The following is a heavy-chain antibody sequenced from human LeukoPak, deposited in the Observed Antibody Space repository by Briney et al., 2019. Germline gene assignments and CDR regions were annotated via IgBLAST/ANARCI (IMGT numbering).Heavy chain of an antibody. CDR3: ARDSSGLIDY. V-gene: IGHV1-46*01. J-gene: IGHJ4*02. CDR1: GYTFTIYY. CDR2: INPSGGST. Sequence: GASVKVSCKASGYTFTIYYMHWVRQAPGQGLEWMGIINPSGGSTSYAQKFQGRVTMTRDTSTSTVYTELSSLRSEDTAVYYCARDSSGLIDYWGQGTLVTVSS. D-gene: IGHD3-22*01.